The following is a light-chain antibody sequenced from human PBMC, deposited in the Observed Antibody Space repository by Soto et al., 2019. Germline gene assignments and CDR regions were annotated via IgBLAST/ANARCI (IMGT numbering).Light chain of an antibody. CDR3: QQHKDYPLT. Sequence: DIQLTQSPCFLSASVGDRVTITCRASHDISSYLTWYQQKPGKAPTVLIYAASTLQGGVPSRFSGSGSGTEFTLTISSLQSEDFASYYCQQHKDYPLTFGRGTRLEI. CDR2: AAS. CDR1: HDISSY. J-gene: IGKJ5*01. V-gene: IGKV1-9*01.